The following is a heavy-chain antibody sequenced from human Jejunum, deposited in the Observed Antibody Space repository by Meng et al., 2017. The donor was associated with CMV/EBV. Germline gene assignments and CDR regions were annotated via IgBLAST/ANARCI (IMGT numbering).Heavy chain of an antibody. CDR1: GFSPRTSGEG. CDR3: AHFVGGYYPSRPDY. J-gene: IGHJ4*02. D-gene: IGHD1-26*01. Sequence: QITLKESGPTLAKPTQTLTLTCSFSGFSPRTSGEGVGWIRQPPGKALEWLALIYRGDDKRYSPSLNSRLTIAKDTSKNEVVLTLTNMGPIDTGTYYCAHFVGGYYPSRPDYWGQGTLVTASS. V-gene: IGHV2-5*02. CDR2: IYRGDDK.